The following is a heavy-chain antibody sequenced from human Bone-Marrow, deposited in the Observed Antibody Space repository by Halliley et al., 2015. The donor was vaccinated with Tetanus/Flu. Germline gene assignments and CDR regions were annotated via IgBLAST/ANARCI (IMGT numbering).Heavy chain of an antibody. CDR3: ARGRSRGVTFYFGLGTSGGWFAP. V-gene: IGHV4-34*01. Sequence: LRLSCAVYGGSFSAYYWSWIRQPPGKGLEWIGEINHSGSTNYNPSLKSRVPISVDTPKNQFSLKLTSVTAADSAVYYCARGRSRGVTFYFGLGTSGGWFAPWGQGTLVTVSS. J-gene: IGHJ5*02. CDR1: GGSFSAYY. D-gene: IGHD3-10*01. CDR2: INHSGST.